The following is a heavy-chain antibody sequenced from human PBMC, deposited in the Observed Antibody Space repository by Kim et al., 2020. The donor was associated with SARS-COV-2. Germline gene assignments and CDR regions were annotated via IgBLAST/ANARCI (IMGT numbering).Heavy chain of an antibody. J-gene: IGHJ4*02. CDR2: ISAYNGNT. V-gene: IGHV1-18*01. CDR1: GYTFTSYG. Sequence: ASVKVSCKASGYTFTSYGISWVRQAPGQGLEWMGWISAYNGNTNYAQKLQGRATMTTDTSTSTAYMELRSLRSDDTAVYYCARDATKYYDFWSGYDYWGQGTLVTVSS. CDR3: ARDATKYYDFWSGYDY. D-gene: IGHD3-3*01.